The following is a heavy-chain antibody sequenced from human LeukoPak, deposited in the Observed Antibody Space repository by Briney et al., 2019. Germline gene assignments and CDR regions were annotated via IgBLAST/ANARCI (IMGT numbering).Heavy chain of an antibody. D-gene: IGHD3-22*01. Sequence: PSETLSLTCAVFGGSFSGYYWSWIRQPPGKGLEWVSYISSSGSTIYYADSVKGRFTISRDNAKNSLYLQMNSLRAEDTAVYYCARDLLPITMIVVPIINDAFDIWGQGTMVTVSS. V-gene: IGHV3-11*04. CDR3: ARDLLPITMIVVPIINDAFDI. CDR2: ISSSGSTI. CDR1: GGSFSGYY. J-gene: IGHJ3*02.